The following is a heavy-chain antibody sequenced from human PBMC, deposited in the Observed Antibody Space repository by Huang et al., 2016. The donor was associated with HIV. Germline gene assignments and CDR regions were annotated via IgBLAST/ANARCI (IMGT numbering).Heavy chain of an antibody. J-gene: IGHJ3*02. CDR1: GGSITSSSYY. CDR3: ARHFSYYDSSGYTPWDAFDI. D-gene: IGHD3-22*01. CDR2: IYYSGST. Sequence: QLQLQGSGPGLVKPSETLSLTCTVSGGSITSSSYYWGWIRQPPGKGLEWVGSIYYSGSTDYNPSLNSRVTVSVDTSKNQFSLKLSSVTAADTAVYYCARHFSYYDSSGYTPWDAFDIWGQGTMFTVSS. V-gene: IGHV4-39*01.